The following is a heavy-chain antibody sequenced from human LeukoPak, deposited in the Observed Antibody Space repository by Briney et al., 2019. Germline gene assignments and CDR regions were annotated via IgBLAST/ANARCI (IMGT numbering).Heavy chain of an antibody. V-gene: IGHV1-18*01. Sequence: GASVKVSCKASGYTFTSYGISWVRQAPGQGLEWMGWISAYNGNTNYAQKLQGRVTMTTDTSTNTAYMELRSLRSDDTAVYYCARDLPIVGADYKYFDLWGRGTLVTVSS. CDR2: ISAYNGNT. J-gene: IGHJ2*01. D-gene: IGHD1-26*01. CDR3: ARDLPIVGADYKYFDL. CDR1: GYTFTSYG.